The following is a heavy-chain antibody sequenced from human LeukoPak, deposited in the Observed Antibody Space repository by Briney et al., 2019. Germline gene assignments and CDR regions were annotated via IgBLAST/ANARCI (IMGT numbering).Heavy chain of an antibody. V-gene: IGHV3-74*01. D-gene: IGHD2-21*01. Sequence: GGSLRLSCAASGFTFSSYEMNWVRQAPGKGLEWVSRIKLDESSTTYADSVKGRFTTSRDNARNMLYLQMNSLRAEDTALYYCARSKGGAYTGDLDLWGRGTLVTVSS. CDR2: IKLDESST. J-gene: IGHJ2*01. CDR3: ARSKGGAYTGDLDL. CDR1: GFTFSSYE.